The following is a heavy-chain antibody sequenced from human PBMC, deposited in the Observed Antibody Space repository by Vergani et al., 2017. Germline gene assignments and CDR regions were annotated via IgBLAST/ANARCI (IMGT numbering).Heavy chain of an antibody. D-gene: IGHD2-2*02. CDR2: ISSSSSTI. CDR3: ATQYRMAGAWFDP. Sequence: EVQLVESGGGLVQPGGSLRLSCAASGFTFSSYSMNWVRQAPGKGLEWVSYISSSSSTIYYADSVKGRFTISRDNAKNSLYLQMNSLRAEDTAVYYCATQYRMAGAWFDPWGQGTLVTVSS. J-gene: IGHJ5*02. V-gene: IGHV3-48*01. CDR1: GFTFSSYS.